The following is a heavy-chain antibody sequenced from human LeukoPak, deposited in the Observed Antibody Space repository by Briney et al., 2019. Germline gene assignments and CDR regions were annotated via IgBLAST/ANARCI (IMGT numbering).Heavy chain of an antibody. CDR1: GCSLSTSGVG. Sequence: SGPTLVKPTQTLTLTCTFSGCSLSTSGVGVGWIRQPPGKALEWLALIYRNDNKRYSPSLKSRLTITKDTSKNQLVLTMTNMDPVDTATYYCAHPSPYSSSFPLDYWGQGTLVTVSS. D-gene: IGHD6-6*01. J-gene: IGHJ4*02. V-gene: IGHV2-5*01. CDR2: IYRNDNK. CDR3: AHPSPYSSSFPLDY.